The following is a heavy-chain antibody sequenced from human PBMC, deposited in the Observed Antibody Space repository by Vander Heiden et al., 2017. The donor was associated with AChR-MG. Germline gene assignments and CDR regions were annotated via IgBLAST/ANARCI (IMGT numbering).Heavy chain of an antibody. Sequence: QLQLQESGPGLVKLSETLSLTCTVPGGPISSSRYYWGWIRQPPGKGLEWIGSIYYSGSTYYNPSLKSRVTISVDTSKNQFSLKLSSVTAADTAVYYCARYGSGSYYKGLRYFDYWGQGTLVTVSS. CDR3: ARYGSGSYYKGLRYFDY. J-gene: IGHJ4*02. D-gene: IGHD3-10*01. CDR1: GGPISSSRYY. V-gene: IGHV4-39*01. CDR2: IYYSGST.